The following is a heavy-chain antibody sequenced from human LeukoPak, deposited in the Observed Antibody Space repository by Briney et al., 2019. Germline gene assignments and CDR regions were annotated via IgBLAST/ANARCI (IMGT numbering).Heavy chain of an antibody. D-gene: IGHD2-15*01. CDR1: GFTFSSYA. CDR2: ISGSGGST. J-gene: IGHJ1*01. Sequence: PGGSLRLSCAASGFTFSSYAMSWVRQAPGKGLEWVSAISGSGGSTYYADSVKGRFTISRDNSKNTLYLQMNSLRAEDTAVYYCAKDIRGGWSPSEYFQHWGQGTLVTVSS. V-gene: IGHV3-23*01. CDR3: AKDIRGGWSPSEYFQH.